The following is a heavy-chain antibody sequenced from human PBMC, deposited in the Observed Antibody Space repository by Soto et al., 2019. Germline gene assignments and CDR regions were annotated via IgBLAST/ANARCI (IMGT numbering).Heavy chain of an antibody. CDR1: GFIFTTSD. D-gene: IGHD2-21*02. V-gene: IGHV3-23*04. CDR3: AKGGGGDHGY. CDR2: ITITGDTT. Sequence: EVQLVESEGGLVQPGGSLRLSCEASGFIFTTSDMSWVRQAPGKGLEWISSITITGDTTHYADSVKGRFTISRDNSRNTVYLQMNSLGVDDQAVYYCAKGGGGDHGYWGQGTLVAVSS. J-gene: IGHJ4*02.